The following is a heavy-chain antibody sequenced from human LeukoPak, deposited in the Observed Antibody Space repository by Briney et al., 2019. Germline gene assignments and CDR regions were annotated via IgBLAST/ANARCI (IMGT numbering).Heavy chain of an antibody. V-gene: IGHV1-46*01. CDR3: ARVFDFGDNGDDAFDT. D-gene: IGHD4-17*01. CDR2: INPSGGST. J-gene: IGHJ3*02. Sequence: ASLKVSCKASGYTFTCYYMHWVRQAPGQGLEWMGIINPSGGSTSYAQKFQGRVTMTEDTSTDTAYMELSSLRSEDTAVYYCARVFDFGDNGDDAFDTWGQGALVTVSS. CDR1: GYTFTCYY.